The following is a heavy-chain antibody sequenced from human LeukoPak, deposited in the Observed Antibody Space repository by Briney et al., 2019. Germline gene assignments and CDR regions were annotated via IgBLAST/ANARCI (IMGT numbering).Heavy chain of an antibody. V-gene: IGHV1-46*01. CDR3: AADWHP. CDR2: INPSGGST. J-gene: IGHJ5*02. Sequence: ASVKVSCKASGYTFTSYYMHWVRQAPGQGLEWMGIINPSGGSTNYAQKFQERVTITRDISTSTAYMELSSLRSEDTAVYYCAADWHPWGQGALVTVSS. CDR1: GYTFTSYY.